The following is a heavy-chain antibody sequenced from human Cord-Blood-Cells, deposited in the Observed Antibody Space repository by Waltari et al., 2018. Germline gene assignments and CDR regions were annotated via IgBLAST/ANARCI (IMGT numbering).Heavy chain of an antibody. J-gene: IGHJ3*02. CDR3: ARNGLGNWNYDDAFDI. V-gene: IGHV5-51*01. D-gene: IGHD1-7*01. CDR1: GYSFTSYW. CDR2: IYPGDSDT. Sequence: EVQLVQSGAEVKKPGESLKISCKGSGYSFTSYWIGRVCQMPGKGLEWMGIIYPGDSDTRYSPSFQGQVTISADKSISTAYLQWSSLKASDTAMYYCARNGLGNWNYDDAFDIWGQGTMVTVSS.